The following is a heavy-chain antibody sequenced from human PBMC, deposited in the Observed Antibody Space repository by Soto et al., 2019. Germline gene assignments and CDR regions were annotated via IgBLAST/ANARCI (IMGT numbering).Heavy chain of an antibody. CDR1: GGSISSSSYY. CDR3: ARHGSGWNFDY. D-gene: IGHD6-19*01. J-gene: IGHJ4*02. CDR2: IYYSGST. V-gene: IGHV4-39*01. Sequence: PSETLSLTCTVSGGSISSSSYYWGWIRRPPGKGLEWIGSIYYSGSTYYNPSLKSRVTISVDTSKNQFSLKLSSVTAADTAVYYCARHGSGWNFDYWGQGTLVTVSS.